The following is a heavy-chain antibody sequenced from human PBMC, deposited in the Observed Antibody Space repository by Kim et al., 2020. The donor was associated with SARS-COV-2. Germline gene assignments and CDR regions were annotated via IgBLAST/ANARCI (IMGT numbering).Heavy chain of an antibody. J-gene: IGHJ4*02. V-gene: IGHV4-59*01. CDR3: ASGKPVAGIDY. Sequence: SETLSLTCTVSGGSITTYYWSWIRQPPGKGLEWIGYIYYSGSTNYNPSLKSRITISIDTSKNQFSLKLRSVTAADTAVYYCASGKPVAGIDYLGQGTLVTVSS. D-gene: IGHD6-19*01. CDR2: IYYSGST. CDR1: GGSITTYY.